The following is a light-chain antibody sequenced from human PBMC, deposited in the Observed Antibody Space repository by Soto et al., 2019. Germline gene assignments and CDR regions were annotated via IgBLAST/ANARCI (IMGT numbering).Light chain of an antibody. CDR2: DVS. CDR3: ASYTSRSPVV. Sequence: QSALTQPASVSGSPGQSITISCTGTSSDIGGYNYVSWYQHHPGKAPKLIIYDVSNRPSGVSSRFSGSKSGNTASLTISGLQAEDEADYYCASYTSRSPVVFGGGTKLTVL. J-gene: IGLJ2*01. CDR1: SSDIGGYNY. V-gene: IGLV2-14*03.